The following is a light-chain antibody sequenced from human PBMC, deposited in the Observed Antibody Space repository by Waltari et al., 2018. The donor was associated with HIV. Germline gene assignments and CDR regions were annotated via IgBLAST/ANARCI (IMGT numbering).Light chain of an antibody. CDR3: SSYTSSSTQV. J-gene: IGLJ1*01. CDR2: EVT. V-gene: IGLV2-14*01. Sequence: QSALTQPASVSGSPGQSITISCTGTSSDVGGYNYVFWYQQHPGKAPKLMLYEVTNRPSGVSNRFSGSKSGNTASLTISWLQAEDEADYYCSSYTSSSTQVFGTGTKVTVL. CDR1: SSDVGGYNY.